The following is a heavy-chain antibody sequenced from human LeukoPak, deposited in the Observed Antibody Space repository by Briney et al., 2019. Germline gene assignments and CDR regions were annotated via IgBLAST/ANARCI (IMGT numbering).Heavy chain of an antibody. Sequence: PGGSQRLSCAASGFTVSSYYMSWVRQAPGKGLEWVSIFYIGGSAYYADSVKGRFTISRDNSKNTLYLQMKSLRAEDTAVYFCARSRDGYNFDDWGQGTLVTVSS. D-gene: IGHD5-24*01. CDR3: ARSRDGYNFDD. CDR2: FYIGGSA. V-gene: IGHV3-53*01. CDR1: GFTVSSYY. J-gene: IGHJ5*02.